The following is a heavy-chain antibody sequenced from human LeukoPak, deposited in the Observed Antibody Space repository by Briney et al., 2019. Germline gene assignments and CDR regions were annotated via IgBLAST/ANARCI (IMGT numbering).Heavy chain of an antibody. CDR1: GGSISSSSYY. D-gene: IGHD5-24*01. Sequence: SETLSLTCTVSGGSISSSSYYWGWIRQPPGKGLEWIGSIYYTGSTYYNPSLKSRVTISVDTSKNQFSLKLSSVTAADTAVYYCARGVEMATMGFWFDPWGQGTLVTVSS. V-gene: IGHV4-39*07. J-gene: IGHJ5*02. CDR2: IYYTGST. CDR3: ARGVEMATMGFWFDP.